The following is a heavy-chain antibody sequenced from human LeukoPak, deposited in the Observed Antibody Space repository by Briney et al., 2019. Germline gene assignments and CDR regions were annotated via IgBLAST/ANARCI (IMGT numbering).Heavy chain of an antibody. CDR3: IKDRTGTYSFDY. CDR2: SGGAT. J-gene: IGHJ4*02. D-gene: IGHD7-27*01. Sequence: GGSLRLSCSASGFTLSSYSMHWVRQAPGKGLEYVSTSGGATYYADSVKGRFTISRDNAKNKLYLQMSSLRAEDTAVYYCIKDRTGTYSFDYWGQGTLVTVSS. V-gene: IGHV3-64D*09. CDR1: GFTLSSYS.